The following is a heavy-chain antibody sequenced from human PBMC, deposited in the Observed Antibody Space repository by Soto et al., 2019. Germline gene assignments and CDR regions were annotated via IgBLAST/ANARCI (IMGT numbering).Heavy chain of an antibody. CDR1: GGSISSGGYS. CDR2: MYHSGST. J-gene: IGHJ4*02. CDR3: ARVPDY. V-gene: IGHV4-30-2*01. D-gene: IGHD2-2*01. Sequence: QLQLQESDSGLVKPSQTLSLTCAVSGGSISSGGYSWSWIRQPPGKGLEWIGYMYHSGSTYYNPSLKSRVTISIDRSKNQFSLKLSSVTAADTAEYYCARVPDYWGQGILVTVSS.